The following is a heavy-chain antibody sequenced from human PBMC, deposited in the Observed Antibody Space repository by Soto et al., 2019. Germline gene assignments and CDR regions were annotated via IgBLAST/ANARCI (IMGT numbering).Heavy chain of an antibody. CDR2: IYYSGST. J-gene: IGHJ6*04. D-gene: IGHD4-17*01. V-gene: IGHV4-31*03. CDR1: GGSISSGGYY. Sequence: SETLSLTCTVSGGSISSGGYYWSWIRQHPGKGLEWIGYIYYSGSTYYNPSLKSRVTISVDTSKNQFSLKLSSVTAADTAVYYCATDFDYGDYRQDVWGKGTTVTVSS. CDR3: ATDFDYGDYRQDV.